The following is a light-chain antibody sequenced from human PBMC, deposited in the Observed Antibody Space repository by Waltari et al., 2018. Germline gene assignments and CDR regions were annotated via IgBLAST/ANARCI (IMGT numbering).Light chain of an antibody. CDR2: DAS. CDR3: QQRSNWPLT. V-gene: IGKV3-11*01. Sequence: EIVLTQSPVTLSLSPGERVTLSCRASQSVSTYFAWYQQKPGLAPRLLIYDASNRATGIPARFSGSGSGTDFTLTISSLEPEDFVVYYCQQRSNWPLTFGGGTKVELK. J-gene: IGKJ4*01. CDR1: QSVSTY.